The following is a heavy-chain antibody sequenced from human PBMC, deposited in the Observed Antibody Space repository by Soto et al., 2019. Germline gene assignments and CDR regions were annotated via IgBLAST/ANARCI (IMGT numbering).Heavy chain of an antibody. J-gene: IGHJ4*02. CDR2: IYYSGST. D-gene: IGHD6-13*01. V-gene: IGHV4-59*01. CDR3: EREGEQLVLDY. CDR1: GGSISSYY. Sequence: QVQLQESGPGLVKPSETLSLTCTVSGGSISSYYWSWIRQPPGEGLEWIGYIYYSGSTNYNPSLKSLVTLSVDTSKNQFSLKLSSVTAADTAVYYCEREGEQLVLDYWGQGTLVTVSS.